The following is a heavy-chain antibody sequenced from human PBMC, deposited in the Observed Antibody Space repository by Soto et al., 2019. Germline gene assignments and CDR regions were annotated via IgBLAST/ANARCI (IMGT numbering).Heavy chain of an antibody. V-gene: IGHV1-18*04. D-gene: IGHD3-3*01. CDR2: ISAYNGNT. J-gene: IGHJ6*04. CDR1: GYTFTSYG. Sequence: ASVKVSCKASGYTFTSYGISWVRQAPGQGLEWMGWISAYNGNTNYAQKLQGRVTMTTDTSTSTAYMELRSLRSDDTAVYYCARGPREYYDFWSGYYYYYYGMDVWGKGTTVTVSS. CDR3: ARGPREYYDFWSGYYYYYYGMDV.